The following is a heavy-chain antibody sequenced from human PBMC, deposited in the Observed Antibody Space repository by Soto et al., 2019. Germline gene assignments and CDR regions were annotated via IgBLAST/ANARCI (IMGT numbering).Heavy chain of an antibody. CDR1: GGSISSYY. V-gene: IGHV4-59*01. D-gene: IGHD3-9*01. Sequence: SETLSLTCTVPGGSISSYYWSWIRQPPGKGLEWIGYIYYSGSTNYNPSLKSRVTISVDTSKNQFSLKLSSVTAADTAVYYCARVGPSVDILTGYYNGDYYYGMDVWGQGTTVTVSS. J-gene: IGHJ6*02. CDR2: IYYSGST. CDR3: ARVGPSVDILTGYYNGDYYYGMDV.